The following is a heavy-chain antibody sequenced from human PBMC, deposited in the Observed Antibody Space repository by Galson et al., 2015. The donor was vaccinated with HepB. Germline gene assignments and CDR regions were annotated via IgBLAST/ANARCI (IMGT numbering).Heavy chain of an antibody. V-gene: IGHV1-58*01. Sequence: SVKVSCKASGFTFTSSAVQWVRQARGQRLEWIGWIVVGSGNTNYAQKFQERVTITRDMSTSTAYMELSSLRSEDTAVYYCAADKSSSSVNWFDPWGQGTLVTVSS. J-gene: IGHJ5*02. CDR1: GFTFTSSA. CDR2: IVVGSGNT. CDR3: AADKSSSSVNWFDP. D-gene: IGHD6-6*01.